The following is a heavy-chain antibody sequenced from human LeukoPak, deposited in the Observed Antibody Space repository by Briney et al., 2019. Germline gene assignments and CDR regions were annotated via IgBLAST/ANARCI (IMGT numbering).Heavy chain of an antibody. CDR2: ISSSSSTI. J-gene: IGHJ4*02. CDR3: ARDPGGSFDY. V-gene: IGHV3-48*04. Sequence: GGSLRLSCAASGFTFSSYNINWVRQAPGKGLEWISYISSSSSTIYYADSVKDRFTISRDNAKNSLYLQMNSLRAEDTAVYYCARDPGGSFDYWGQGTLVTVSS. D-gene: IGHD1-26*01. CDR1: GFTFSSYN.